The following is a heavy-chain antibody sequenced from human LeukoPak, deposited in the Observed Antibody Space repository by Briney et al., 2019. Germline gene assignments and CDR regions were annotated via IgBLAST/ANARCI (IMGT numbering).Heavy chain of an antibody. CDR1: GYNFKGYY. CDR2: VNPNNGVT. V-gene: IGHV1-2*02. J-gene: IGHJ4*02. CDR3: ARVMTTVTKFDF. D-gene: IGHD4-17*01. Sequence: ASVKVSCKASGYNFKGYYMHWVRQAPGQGLEWMGWVNPNNGVTDYAQKFHGRVTLTSDTSITTVYMVLDSLTSDDTAMYFCARVMTTVTKFDFWGQGTLVTVSS.